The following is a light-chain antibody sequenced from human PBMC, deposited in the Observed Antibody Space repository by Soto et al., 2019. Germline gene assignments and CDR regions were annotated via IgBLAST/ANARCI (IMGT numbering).Light chain of an antibody. V-gene: IGLV2-14*03. CDR1: SSDVGGYNF. J-gene: IGLJ1*01. CDR2: DVN. Sequence: QCALTQPASVSGSPGQSITISCTGTSSDVGGYNFVSWYQHHPGKAPKLIIYDVNNRPSGVSNRFSGSKSGNTASLTISGLQAEEEADYYCSSYTPSSTPFVFGTGTKVTVL. CDR3: SSYTPSSTPFV.